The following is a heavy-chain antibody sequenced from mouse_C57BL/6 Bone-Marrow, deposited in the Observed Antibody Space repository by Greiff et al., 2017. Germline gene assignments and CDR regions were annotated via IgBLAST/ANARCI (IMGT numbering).Heavy chain of an antibody. CDR2: IDPSDSYT. J-gene: IGHJ1*03. CDR3: ARNMGMDGYYDYWYFDV. CDR1: GYTFTSYW. Sequence: VQLQQSGAELVKPGASVKLSCKASGYTFTSYWMQWVKQRPGQGLEWIGEIDPSDSYTNYNQKFKGKATLTVDTSSSTAYMQLSSLTSEDSAVYYCARNMGMDGYYDYWYFDVWGTGTTVTVSS. D-gene: IGHD2-3*01. V-gene: IGHV1-50*01.